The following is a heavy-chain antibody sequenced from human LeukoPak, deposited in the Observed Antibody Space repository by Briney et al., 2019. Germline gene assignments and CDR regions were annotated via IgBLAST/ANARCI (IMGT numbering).Heavy chain of an antibody. Sequence: SVKVSCKDVGGSFNSYAIYWVRQAPGQGLEWVGGIIPLLGTASYAQMFQGRLTITADESTSIVYMELSSLRSEDTAIYYCVRTSDWGQGTLVAVSS. D-gene: IGHD6-6*01. J-gene: IGHJ4*02. CDR3: VRTSD. CDR2: IIPLLGTA. V-gene: IGHV1-69*01. CDR1: GGSFNSYA.